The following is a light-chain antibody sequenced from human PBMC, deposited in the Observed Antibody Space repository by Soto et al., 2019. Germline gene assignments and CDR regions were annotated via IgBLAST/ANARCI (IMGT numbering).Light chain of an antibody. V-gene: IGKV3-15*01. CDR3: HHYSNWPPT. CDR2: YAS. Sequence: EMVMTQSPATLSVSPGERVTLSCRASESVHRNLAWYQQKPGQGPSLLIYYASTRATGVPDRFTGSGSGTEFTLTISSLQSEDFGVYHCHHYSNWPPTFGPGPKVEIK. J-gene: IGKJ3*01. CDR1: ESVHRN.